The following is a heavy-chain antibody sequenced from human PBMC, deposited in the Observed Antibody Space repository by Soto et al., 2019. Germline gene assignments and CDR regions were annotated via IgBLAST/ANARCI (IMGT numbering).Heavy chain of an antibody. J-gene: IGHJ4*02. V-gene: IGHV5-51*01. Sequence: PGESLKISCKGSGYSFTSYWIGWVRQMPGKGLEWMGIIYPGDSDTRYSPSFQGQVTISADKSISTAYLQWSSLKASDTAMYYCATPSTSGSYLTPFDYWGQGTLVTVSS. CDR1: GYSFTSYW. CDR3: ATPSTSGSYLTPFDY. D-gene: IGHD3-10*01. CDR2: IYPGDSDT.